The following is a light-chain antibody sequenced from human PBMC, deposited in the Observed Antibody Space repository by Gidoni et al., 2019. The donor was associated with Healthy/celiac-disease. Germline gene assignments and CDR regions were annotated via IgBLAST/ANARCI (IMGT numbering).Light chain of an antibody. J-gene: IGLJ3*02. Sequence: QAGLTQPPSVSKGLRHTATLTCTGNSNNVGNQGAAWLQQHQGHPPKLLSYRNNNRPSGISERLSASRSGNTASLTITGLQPEDEADYYCSAWDSSLSLLVFGGGTKLTVL. CDR2: RNN. CDR1: SNNVGNQG. V-gene: IGLV10-54*01. CDR3: SAWDSSLSLLV.